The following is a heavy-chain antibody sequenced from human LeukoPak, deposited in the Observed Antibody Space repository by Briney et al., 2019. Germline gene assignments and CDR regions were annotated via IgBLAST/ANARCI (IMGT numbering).Heavy chain of an antibody. Sequence: GRSLRLSCAASGFTFSSYAMHWVRQAPGKGLEWVAVISYDGSNKYYADSVKGRFTISRDNSKNTLYLQMNSLRAEDTAVYYCARDSSPRFTASPNCWGQGTLVTVSS. CDR1: GFTFSSYA. CDR2: ISYDGSNK. CDR3: ARDSSPRFTASPNC. V-gene: IGHV3-30-3*01. D-gene: IGHD3-10*01. J-gene: IGHJ4*02.